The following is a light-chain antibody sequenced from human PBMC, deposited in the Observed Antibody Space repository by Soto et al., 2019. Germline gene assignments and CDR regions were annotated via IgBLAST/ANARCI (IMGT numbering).Light chain of an antibody. CDR3: QQIYNPAWT. CDR1: QSMSTY. CDR2: AAA. V-gene: IGKV1-39*01. J-gene: IGKJ1*01. Sequence: DIQMTQSPSSLSASVGDRVTVTWRTSQSMSTYLNWYQQKPGKAPKVLISAAASLQSGVPSRFSGSVAGTKFTLTISSLQPEDFATCYCQQIYNPAWTLGQGTKVEIK.